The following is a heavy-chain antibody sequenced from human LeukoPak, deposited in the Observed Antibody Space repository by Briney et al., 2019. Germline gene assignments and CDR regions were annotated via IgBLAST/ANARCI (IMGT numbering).Heavy chain of an antibody. V-gene: IGHV4-34*01. Sequence: SETLSLTCAVYGGSFSGYYWSWIRQLPGKGLEWIGEINHSGSTNYNPSLKSRVTISVDTSKNQFSLKLSSVTAADTAVYYCARGSIVVATFFDYWGQGTLVTVSS. J-gene: IGHJ4*02. CDR3: ARGSIVVATFFDY. CDR2: INHSGST. D-gene: IGHD3-22*01. CDR1: GGSFSGYY.